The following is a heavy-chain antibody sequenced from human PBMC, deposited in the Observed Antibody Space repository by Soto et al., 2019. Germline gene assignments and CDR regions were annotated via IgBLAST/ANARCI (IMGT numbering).Heavy chain of an antibody. Sequence: EVQLVQSGGEVKKPGEALKISCKGSGYSFPTYWISWLRQMPGKGLEWMGRIDPSDSYTSYRPSFQVHVTISVDKSISTDYLQWSSLRASDTAMYYCARHKKNADALLDYWGQGTLVTVSP. CDR3: ARHKKNADALLDY. V-gene: IGHV5-10-1*03. CDR2: IDPSDSYT. D-gene: IGHD2-8*01. J-gene: IGHJ4*02. CDR1: GYSFPTYW.